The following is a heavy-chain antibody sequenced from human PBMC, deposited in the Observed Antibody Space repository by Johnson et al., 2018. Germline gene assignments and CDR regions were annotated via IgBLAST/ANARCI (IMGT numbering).Heavy chain of an antibody. D-gene: IGHD3-16*02. CDR1: GFTVSSNY. J-gene: IGHJ6*02. CDR3: ARDGGLRGSYPDYYHHYGMDV. Sequence: VQLQESGGGLIQPGGSLRLSCAASGFTVSSNYMRWVRQAPGKGLEWVSVIYSGGMTYFADSVKGRFTIPRNSAKNTLYLQMNSLRPEDTAMYYCARDGGLRGSYPDYYHHYGMDVWGQGTTVTVSS. CDR2: IYSGGMT. V-gene: IGHV3-53*01.